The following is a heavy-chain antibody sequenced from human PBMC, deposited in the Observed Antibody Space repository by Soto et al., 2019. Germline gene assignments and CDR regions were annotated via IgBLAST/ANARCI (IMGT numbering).Heavy chain of an antibody. V-gene: IGHV4-59*08. D-gene: IGHD6-19*01. CDR2: IHYSGST. CDR3: ARQGYSSGWYNYYYYGMDV. CDR1: GGSISNDY. Sequence: SETLSLTCTVSGGSISNDYWSWIRQPPGKGLEWIGYIHYSGSTKYNPSLKSRVTISVDTSKNQFSLKLSSVTAADTAVYYCARQGYSSGWYNYYYYGMDVWGQGTTVTVS. J-gene: IGHJ6*02.